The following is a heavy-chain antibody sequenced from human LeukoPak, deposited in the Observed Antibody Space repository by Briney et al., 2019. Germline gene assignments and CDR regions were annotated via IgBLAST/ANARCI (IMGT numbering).Heavy chain of an antibody. Sequence: GGSLRLSCAASGFTFSDYYMSWIRQSPGRSVEWVSYICDSGRTIYYADSVKGRFTISRDNAKNSVYLQMNNLRAEDTAVYYCARDRLGDYDHSGYYDKWGQGTLVTVSS. CDR1: GFTFSDYY. D-gene: IGHD3-22*01. CDR2: ICDSGRTI. CDR3: ARDRLGDYDHSGYYDK. J-gene: IGHJ4*02. V-gene: IGHV3-11*01.